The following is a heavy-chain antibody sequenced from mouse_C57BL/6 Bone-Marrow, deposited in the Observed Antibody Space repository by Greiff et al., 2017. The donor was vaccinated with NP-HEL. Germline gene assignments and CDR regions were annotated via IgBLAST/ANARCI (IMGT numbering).Heavy chain of an antibody. CDR1: GFNIKDDY. J-gene: IGHJ3*01. Sequence: ESGAELVRPGASVKLSCTASGFNIKDDYMHWVKQRPEQGLEWIGWIDPENGDTEYASKFQGKATITADTSSNTAYLQLSSLTSEDTAVYYCTTGGYYGSSFLYWGQGTLVTVSA. D-gene: IGHD1-1*01. CDR2: IDPENGDT. CDR3: TTGGYYGSSFLY. V-gene: IGHV14-4*01.